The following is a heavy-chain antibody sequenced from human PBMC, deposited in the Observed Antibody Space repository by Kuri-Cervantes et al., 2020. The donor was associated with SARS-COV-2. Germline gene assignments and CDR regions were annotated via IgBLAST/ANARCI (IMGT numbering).Heavy chain of an antibody. CDR3: VKSSYGGSSSWPDY. Sequence: GESLKISGSASGFTFSSYAMHWVRQAPGKGLEYVSAISSNGGSTYYADSVKGRFTISRDNSKNTLYLQMSSLRAEDTAVYYCVKSSYGGSSSWPDYWGQGTLVTVSS. CDR1: GFTFSSYA. D-gene: IGHD6-13*01. CDR2: ISSNGGST. J-gene: IGHJ4*02. V-gene: IGHV3-64D*06.